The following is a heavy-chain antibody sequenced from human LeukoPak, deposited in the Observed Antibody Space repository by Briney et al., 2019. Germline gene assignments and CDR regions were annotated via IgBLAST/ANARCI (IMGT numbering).Heavy chain of an antibody. CDR2: IKSKTDGGTT. J-gene: IGHJ4*02. V-gene: IGHV3-15*01. D-gene: IGHD1-26*01. CDR3: TTQTLTWYSGSPGGVDY. Sequence: GSLRLSCAASGFTFSNAWMSWVRQAPGKGLEWVDRIKSKTDGGTTDYAAPVKGRFTISRDDSKNTLYLQMNSLKTEDTAVYYCTTQTLTWYSGSPGGVDYWGQGTLVTVSS. CDR1: GFTFSNAW.